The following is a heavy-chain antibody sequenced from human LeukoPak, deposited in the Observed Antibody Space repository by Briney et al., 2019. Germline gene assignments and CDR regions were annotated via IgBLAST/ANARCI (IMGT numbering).Heavy chain of an antibody. D-gene: IGHD6-13*01. V-gene: IGHV3-23*01. CDR2: ISGSGGST. CDR3: AREAGTNPYYFDY. Sequence: PGGSLGLSCAASGSTFSSYGMSWVRQAPGKGLECVSAISGSGGSTYYADSVKGRFTISRDNSKNTLYLQMNSLRAEDTAVYYCAREAGTNPYYFDYWGQGTLVTVSS. J-gene: IGHJ4*02. CDR1: GSTFSSYG.